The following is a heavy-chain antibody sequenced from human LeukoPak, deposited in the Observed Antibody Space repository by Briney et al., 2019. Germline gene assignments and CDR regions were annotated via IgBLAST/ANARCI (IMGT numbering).Heavy chain of an antibody. CDR1: GYSISSGYY. CDR3: AGLGVAGYFDY. Sequence: SETLSLTCAVSGYSISSGYYWSWIRQPPGKGLEWIGEINDSGSTNYNPSLKSRVTISVDTSKNQFSLKLSSVTAADTAVYYCAGLGVAGYFDYWGQGTLVSVSS. J-gene: IGHJ4*02. V-gene: IGHV4-34*01. D-gene: IGHD3-3*01. CDR2: INDSGST.